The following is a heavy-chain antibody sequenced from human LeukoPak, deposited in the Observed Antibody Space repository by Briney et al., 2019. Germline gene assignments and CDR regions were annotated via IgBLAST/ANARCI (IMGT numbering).Heavy chain of an antibody. CDR2: VDGSGQTT. CDR3: AKVAAWTYFDS. D-gene: IGHD1-1*01. J-gene: IGHJ4*02. CDR1: GFTFSSAA. Sequence: GGSLRLSCAASGFTFSSAAMAWVRQAPGKGLGWVSVVDGSGQTTYYADSVRGRFTIYRDNSKNTLYLQMTSLRVEDTAVYYCAKVAAWTYFDSWGQGTLVTVPS. V-gene: IGHV3-23*01.